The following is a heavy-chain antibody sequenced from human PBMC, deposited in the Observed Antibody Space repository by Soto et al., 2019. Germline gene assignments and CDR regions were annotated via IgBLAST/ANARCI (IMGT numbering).Heavy chain of an antibody. CDR3: ASLRGLRFLEWLSNLRGAYYYYGMDV. V-gene: IGHV3-30-3*01. CDR2: ISYDGSNK. J-gene: IGHJ6*02. D-gene: IGHD3-3*01. Sequence: GGSLRLSCAASGFTFSSYAMHWARQAPGKGLEWVAVISYDGSNKYYADSVKGRFTLSRDNSKNTLYLQMNSLRAEDTAVYYCASLRGLRFLEWLSNLRGAYYYYGMDVWGQGTTVTVSS. CDR1: GFTFSSYA.